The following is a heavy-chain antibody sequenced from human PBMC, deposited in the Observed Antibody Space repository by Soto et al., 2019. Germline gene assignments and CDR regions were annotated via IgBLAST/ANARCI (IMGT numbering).Heavy chain of an antibody. V-gene: IGHV3-53*01. J-gene: IGHJ3*02. D-gene: IGHD7-27*01. CDR2: LYGSGRT. CDR1: GFTVTSNY. Sequence: PGGSLRLSCAASGFTVTSNYMTWVRQAPGKGLEWVSILYGSGRTFYADSVKGRFTISRDYSKNTLSLQMNSLRAEDTALYYCGASLGSDGFDIWGQGTMVT. CDR3: GASLGSDGFDI.